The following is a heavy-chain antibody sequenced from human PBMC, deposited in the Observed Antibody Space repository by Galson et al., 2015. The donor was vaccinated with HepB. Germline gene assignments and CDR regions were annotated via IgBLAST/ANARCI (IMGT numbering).Heavy chain of an antibody. Sequence: TLSLTCTVSGSSISSYYWSWIRQPPGKGLEWIGYIYYSGSTNYNPSLKSRVTISVDTSKNQFSLKLSSVTAADTAVYYCARTPRLTSSGYYYVAGLYYYYYYMDVWGKGTTVTVSS. CDR2: IYYSGST. CDR3: ARTPRLTSSGYYYVAGLYYYYYYMDV. J-gene: IGHJ6*03. CDR1: GSSISSYY. D-gene: IGHD3-22*01. V-gene: IGHV4-59*01.